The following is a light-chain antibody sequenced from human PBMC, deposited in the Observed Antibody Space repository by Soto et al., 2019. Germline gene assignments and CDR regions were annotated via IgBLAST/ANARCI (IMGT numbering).Light chain of an antibody. J-gene: IGLJ3*02. V-gene: IGLV1-36*01. CDR3: AAWDDSLKAVG. Sequence: QSVLTQPPSVSDAPRQRVTISCSGSSSNIGNNAVNWYQQLPGKAPKLLIYYDDLLPSGVSDRFSGSKSGTSASLAISGLQSEDEADYYCAAWDDSLKAVGFGGGTKLTVL. CDR2: YDD. CDR1: SSNIGNNA.